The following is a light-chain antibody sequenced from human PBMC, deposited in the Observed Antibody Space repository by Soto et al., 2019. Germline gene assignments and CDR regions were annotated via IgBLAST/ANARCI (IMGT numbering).Light chain of an antibody. Sequence: EIVLTQSPGTLSLSPGERATLSCRASQSVSSSHLAWYQQKPGQAPRLLIYGASSRATGIPDRFSGSGSGTDFTLTINRLEPEDFAVYYCQKYGSSPLSFGPGTKVDI. V-gene: IGKV3-20*01. CDR2: GAS. CDR3: QKYGSSPLS. CDR1: QSVSSSH. J-gene: IGKJ3*01.